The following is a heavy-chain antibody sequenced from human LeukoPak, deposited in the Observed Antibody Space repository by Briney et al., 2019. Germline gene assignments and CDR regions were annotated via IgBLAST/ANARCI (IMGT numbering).Heavy chain of an antibody. V-gene: IGHV4-59*01. CDR3: ARVGSDYDFWSGYYKGANAFDI. J-gene: IGHJ3*02. Sequence: PSETLSLTCTVSGGSISSYYWSWIRQPPGKGLEWMGYIYYSGSTNYNPSLKSGVTISVDTSKNQFSLKLSSVPAADTAVYYCARVGSDYDFWSGYYKGANAFDIWGQGTMVTVSS. D-gene: IGHD3-3*01. CDR2: IYYSGST. CDR1: GGSISSYY.